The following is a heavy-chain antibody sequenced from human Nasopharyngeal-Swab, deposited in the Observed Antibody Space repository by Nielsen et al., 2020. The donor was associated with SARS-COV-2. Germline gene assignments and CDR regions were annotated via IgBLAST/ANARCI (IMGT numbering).Heavy chain of an antibody. D-gene: IGHD3-3*01. CDR3: ARGTTIFGVVITPFGY. CDR2: IYYSGST. Sequence: RQAPGKGLEWIGYIYYSGSTNYNPSLKSRVTISVDTSKNQFSLKLSSVTAADTAVYYCARGTTIFGVVITPFGYWGQGTLVTVSS. J-gene: IGHJ4*02. V-gene: IGHV4-59*01.